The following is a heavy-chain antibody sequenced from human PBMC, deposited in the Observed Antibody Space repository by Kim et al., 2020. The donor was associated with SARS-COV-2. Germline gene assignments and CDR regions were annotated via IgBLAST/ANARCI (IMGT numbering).Heavy chain of an antibody. Sequence: SETLSLTCAVYGGSFSGYYWSWIRQPPGKGLEWIGEINHSGSTNYNPSLKSRVTISVDTSKNQFSLKLSSVTAADTAVYYCARGFGSSGYLGFYFDYWG. D-gene: IGHD3-22*01. CDR1: GGSFSGYY. CDR3: ARGFGSSGYLGFYFDY. CDR2: INHSGST. J-gene: IGHJ4*01. V-gene: IGHV4-34*01.